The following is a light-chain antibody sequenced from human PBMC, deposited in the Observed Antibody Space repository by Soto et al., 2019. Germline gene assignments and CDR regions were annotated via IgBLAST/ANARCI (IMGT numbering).Light chain of an antibody. CDR3: KQNKYYST. CDR2: DVS. CDR1: HSLNGR. J-gene: IGKJ1*01. V-gene: IGKV1-5*01. Sequence: DIQMTQSPSTLSSSIGDRVTITCRASHSLNGRLAWYRQRPGHAPDLLIYDVSTLETGVPSRFSGTGSEKEFTLTISSRQPDEFATSHCKQNKYYSTFDPGTTVEIK.